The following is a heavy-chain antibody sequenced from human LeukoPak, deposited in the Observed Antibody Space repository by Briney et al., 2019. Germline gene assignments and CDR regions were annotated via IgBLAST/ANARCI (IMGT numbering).Heavy chain of an antibody. Sequence: ASVKVSCKASGYTFTGYYMHWVRQAPGQGLEWMGWINPNSGGTNYAQKFQGRVTMTWDTSISTAYMELSRLRSDDTAVYYCARGPNSSSWSGYYYYGMDVWGQGTTVTVSS. CDR3: ARGPNSSSWSGYYYYGMDV. V-gene: IGHV1-2*02. CDR1: GYTFTGYY. D-gene: IGHD6-13*01. CDR2: INPNSGGT. J-gene: IGHJ6*02.